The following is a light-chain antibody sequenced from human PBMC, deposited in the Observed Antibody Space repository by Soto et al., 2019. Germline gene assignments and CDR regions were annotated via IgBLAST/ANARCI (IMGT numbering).Light chain of an antibody. J-gene: IGLJ3*02. CDR2: GNS. CDR3: QSFDRSLTAWV. V-gene: IGLV1-40*01. Sequence: QSVLTQPPSVSGAPGQRVTISCTGSSSNIGAGHDVHWYRQLPGAAPTLLISGNSDRPSGVPDRFSGSKSGPSAALAISGLQTDDEADYYCQSFDRSLTAWVFGGGTKLTVL. CDR1: SSNIGAGHD.